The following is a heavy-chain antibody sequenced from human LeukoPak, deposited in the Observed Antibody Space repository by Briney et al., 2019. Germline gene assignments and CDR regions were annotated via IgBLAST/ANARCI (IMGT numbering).Heavy chain of an antibody. D-gene: IGHD3-10*01. V-gene: IGHV3-7*01. CDR1: GFTFSSYW. Sequence: QPGGSLRLSCAASGFTFSSYWMSWVRQAPGKGLEWVANIKQDGSEKYYVDSVKGRFTISRDNAKNSLYLQMNSLRAEDTAVYYCAKDFLWFGELNHFDYWGQGTLVTVSS. J-gene: IGHJ4*02. CDR2: IKQDGSEK. CDR3: AKDFLWFGELNHFDY.